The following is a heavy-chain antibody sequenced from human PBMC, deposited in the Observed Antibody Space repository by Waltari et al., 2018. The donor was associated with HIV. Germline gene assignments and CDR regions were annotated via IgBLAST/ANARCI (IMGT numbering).Heavy chain of an antibody. V-gene: IGHV3-30*03. CDR1: GFTFRNFG. D-gene: IGHD1-1*01. CDR2: ISFDGSTQ. J-gene: IGHJ4*02. CDR3: ATGQQVWETWSQLDY. Sequence: QVQLVESGGGVVQPGRSLRLSCAASGFTFRNFGMHWVRQARSKALEWVVIISFDGSTQSYADSVRYRFTISRDNSKKKVFLKMNSLRLDDSALYYCATGQQVWETWSQLDYWGQGTLVIVSS.